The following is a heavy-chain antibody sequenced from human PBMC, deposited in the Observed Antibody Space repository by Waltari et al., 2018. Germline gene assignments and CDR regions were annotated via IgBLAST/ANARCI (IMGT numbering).Heavy chain of an antibody. D-gene: IGHD2-15*01. CDR1: GFTFRRFG. CDR3: ASQSTTLFDY. Sequence: QVQLVESGGGVVQPGRSLRLSGAAAGFTFRRFGMHWVRQAPGKGLEWVAVIWHDGSNEYYVDSVKGRFTISRDNSKNTLYLQMNSLRAEDSAVYYCASQSTTLFDYWGQGTRVTVSS. CDR2: IWHDGSNE. V-gene: IGHV3-33*01. J-gene: IGHJ4*02.